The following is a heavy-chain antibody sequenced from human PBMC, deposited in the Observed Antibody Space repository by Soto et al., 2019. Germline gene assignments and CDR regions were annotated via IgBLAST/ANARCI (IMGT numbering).Heavy chain of an antibody. V-gene: IGHV3-23*01. J-gene: IGHJ4*02. CDR1: GFTFSSYA. CDR3: AKMEDYGDFYFEY. CDR2: IGGSGGST. D-gene: IGHD4-17*01. Sequence: EVQLLESGRGLVQPGGSLRLSCAASGFTFSSYAMSWVRQAPGKGLEWVSGIGGSGGSTNYADSVKSRFTISRDNSKNTLYLQMNSLRAEDTAVYYCAKMEDYGDFYFEYWGQGTLVTVSS.